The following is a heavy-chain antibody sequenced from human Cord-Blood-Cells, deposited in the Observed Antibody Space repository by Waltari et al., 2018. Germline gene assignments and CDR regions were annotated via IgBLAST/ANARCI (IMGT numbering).Heavy chain of an antibody. CDR1: GGSVSSGSYY. Sequence: QVQLQESGPGLVKPSETLSLTCTVSGGSVSSGSYYWRSTRQPPGKRLEWIGYIYYSGSTNYNPSLKSRVTISVDTSKNQFSLKLSSVTAADTAVYYCARGRRNSVYAINYYYGMDVWGQGTTVTVSS. D-gene: IGHD2-8*01. V-gene: IGHV4-61*01. CDR3: ARGRRNSVYAINYYYGMDV. CDR2: IYYSGST. J-gene: IGHJ6*02.